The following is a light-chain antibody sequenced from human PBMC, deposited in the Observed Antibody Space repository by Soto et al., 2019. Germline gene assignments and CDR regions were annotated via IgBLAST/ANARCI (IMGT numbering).Light chain of an antibody. V-gene: IGKV1-5*01. Sequence: DIQMTQSPSTLSASVGDRVTITCRASQSIRHFFDWNQQKPGKAPKVVVYAASNVEGGVPSRFSGSGSGTEFTRSISSLQADDFATYYLQQYDDYWTFGRGTKVEVK. CDR1: QSIRHF. CDR3: QQYDDYWT. J-gene: IGKJ1*01. CDR2: AAS.